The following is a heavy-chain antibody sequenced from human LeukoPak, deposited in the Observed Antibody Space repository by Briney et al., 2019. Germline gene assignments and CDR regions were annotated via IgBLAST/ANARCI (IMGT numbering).Heavy chain of an antibody. CDR2: TYYSGST. CDR1: GGSISSYY. J-gene: IGHJ5*02. Sequence: PSETLSLTCTVSGGSISSYYWSWIRQPPGKGLEWIGYTYYSGSTNYNPSLKSRVTISVDTSKNQFSLKLSSVTAADTAVYYCARDAVPAAMAGANWFDPWGQGTLVTVSS. V-gene: IGHV4-59*01. CDR3: ARDAVPAAMAGANWFDP. D-gene: IGHD2-2*01.